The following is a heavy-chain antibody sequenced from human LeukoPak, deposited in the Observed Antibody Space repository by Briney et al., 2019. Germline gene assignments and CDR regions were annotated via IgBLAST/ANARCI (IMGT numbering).Heavy chain of an antibody. V-gene: IGHV3-23*01. D-gene: IGHD3-9*01. CDR3: ATHFDIMTPFDY. CDR2: ISASGGST. J-gene: IGHJ4*02. CDR1: GFRFSSYA. Sequence: PGGSLRLSCVVSGFRFSSYAMSWVRQALGQGLEWVSGISASGGSTYYADSVKGRFTISRDNSKATLYLQMDSLRAEDTATYYCATHFDIMTPFDYWGQGTLVFVSS.